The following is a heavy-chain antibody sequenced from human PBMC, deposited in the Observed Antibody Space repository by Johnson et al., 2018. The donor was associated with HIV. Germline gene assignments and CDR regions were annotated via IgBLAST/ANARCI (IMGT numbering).Heavy chain of an antibody. CDR2: TRNKANSYTT. CDR1: GFTFSSYW. Sequence: VQLVESGGGVVQPGRSLRLSCAASGFTFSSYWMSWVRQAPGKGLEWVGRTRNKANSYTTDYASSVKGRFTISRDDSKNSLYLQMNSLKTEDTAVYYCTRVSLPPSYAFDFWGQGTMVTVSS. CDR3: TRVSLPPSYAFDF. V-gene: IGHV3-72*01. J-gene: IGHJ3*01.